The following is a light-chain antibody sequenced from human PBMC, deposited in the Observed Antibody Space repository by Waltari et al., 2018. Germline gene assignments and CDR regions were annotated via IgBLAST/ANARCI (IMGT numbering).Light chain of an antibody. Sequence: EIVLTQSPATLSLSPGERATPSCRASQSVSSYLAWYQQKPGQAPRLLIYYASNRATGIPARFSGSGCGTDFTLTISSLEPEDFAVYYCQQRSNWPPGYTFGQGTKLEIK. V-gene: IGKV3-11*01. CDR1: QSVSSY. CDR2: YAS. CDR3: QQRSNWPPGYT. J-gene: IGKJ2*01.